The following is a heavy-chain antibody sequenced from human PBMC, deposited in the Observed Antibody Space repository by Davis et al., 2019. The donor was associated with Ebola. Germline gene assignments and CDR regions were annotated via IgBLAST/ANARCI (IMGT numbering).Heavy chain of an antibody. CDR3: ARTLGYGSGSYYYYYGMDV. Sequence: MPSETLSLTCTVSGGSVSSGSYYWSWIRQPPEKGLEWVGYIYYSGSTNCNPSLKSRVTISVDTSKNQFSLKLSSVTAADTAVYYCARTLGYGSGSYYYYYGMDVWGQGTTVTVSS. D-gene: IGHD3-10*01. CDR1: GGSVSSGSYY. V-gene: IGHV4-61*01. CDR2: IYYSGST. J-gene: IGHJ6*02.